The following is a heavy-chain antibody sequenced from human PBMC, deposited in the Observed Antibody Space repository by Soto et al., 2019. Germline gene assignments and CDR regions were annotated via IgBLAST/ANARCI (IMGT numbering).Heavy chain of an antibody. Sequence: QVQLVESGGGVVQPGRSLRLSCAASGFTFSSYGMHWVRQAPGKGPEWVAVISYDGSNKYYADSVKGRFTISRDNSKNTLYLQMNSLRAEDTAVYYCAKDKVPVVVTAPFDYWGQGTLFTVSS. J-gene: IGHJ4*02. CDR2: ISYDGSNK. D-gene: IGHD2-21*02. V-gene: IGHV3-30*18. CDR3: AKDKVPVVVTAPFDY. CDR1: GFTFSSYG.